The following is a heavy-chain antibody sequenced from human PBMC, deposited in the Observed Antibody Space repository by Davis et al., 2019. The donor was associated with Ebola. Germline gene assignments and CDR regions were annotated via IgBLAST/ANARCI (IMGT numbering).Heavy chain of an antibody. CDR2: IYYSGST. V-gene: IGHV4-61*05. CDR1: GGSISSSSYY. D-gene: IGHD4-17*01. Sequence: MPSETLSLTCTVSGGSISSSSYYWGWIRQPPGKGLEWIGYIYYSGSTNYNPSLKSRVTISVDTSKNQFSLKLSSVTAADTAVYYCARIMTTVTTGWFDPWGQGTLVTVSS. CDR3: ARIMTTVTTGWFDP. J-gene: IGHJ5*02.